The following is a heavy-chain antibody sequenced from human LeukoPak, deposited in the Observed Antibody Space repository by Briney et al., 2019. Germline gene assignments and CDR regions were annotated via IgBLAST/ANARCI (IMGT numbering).Heavy chain of an antibody. CDR2: IKPNSGAT. CDR1: GYTFTLQY. Sequence: ASVKVSCKASGYTFTLQYMHWVRQAPGQGLAWIGLIKPNSGATSCAQQYQGRVTMTRDTSINTAYMDLSSLTSDDAAMYYGARDHGCGEYDSISAFDAWGQGTQVSV. J-gene: IGHJ5*02. V-gene: IGHV1-2*02. D-gene: IGHD2/OR15-2a*01. CDR3: ARDHGCGEYDSISAFDA.